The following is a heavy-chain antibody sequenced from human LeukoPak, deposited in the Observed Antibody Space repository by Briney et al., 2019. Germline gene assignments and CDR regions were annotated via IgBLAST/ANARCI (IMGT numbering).Heavy chain of an antibody. D-gene: IGHD3-10*01. CDR3: ARDGITMRILEY. J-gene: IGHJ4*02. Sequence: PGGSLRLSCATSGFTFSRYNMNWVRQAPGKGLEWVSSITSSSIYKYYADSMKGRFTISRDNAKNSLYLQMDSLRAEDTAVYHCARDGITMRILEYWGQGTLVTVSS. CDR2: ITSSSIYK. V-gene: IGHV3-21*01. CDR1: GFTFSRYN.